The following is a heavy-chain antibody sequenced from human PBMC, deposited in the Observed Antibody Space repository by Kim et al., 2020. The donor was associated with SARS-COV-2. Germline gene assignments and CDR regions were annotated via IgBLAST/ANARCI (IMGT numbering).Heavy chain of an antibody. D-gene: IGHD1-26*01. J-gene: IGHJ4*02. CDR3: ARSSGSYRPNYFDY. V-gene: IGHV3-23*01. Sequence: GRSLRLSCAASGFTFSSYAMSWVRQAPGKGLEWVSAISGSGGSTYYADSVKGRFTISTDNSKNTLYLQMNSLRADDTAVYYCARSSGSYRPNYFDYWGQGTLVTVSS. CDR1: GFTFSSYA. CDR2: ISGSGGST.